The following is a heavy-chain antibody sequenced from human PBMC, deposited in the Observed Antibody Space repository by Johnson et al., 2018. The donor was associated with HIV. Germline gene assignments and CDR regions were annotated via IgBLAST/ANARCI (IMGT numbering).Heavy chain of an antibody. CDR3: AKEARRPAFDI. V-gene: IGHV3-23*04. D-gene: IGHD6-6*01. CDR2: ISGSGGST. CDR1: GFTFDDYG. J-gene: IGHJ3*02. Sequence: VESGGSVVRPGGSLRLSCAASGFTFDDYGMSWVRQAPGKGLEWVSAISGSGGSTYYADSVKGRFTISRDNSKNTLYLQMNSLRAEDTAVYYCAKEARRPAFDIWGQGTMVTVSS.